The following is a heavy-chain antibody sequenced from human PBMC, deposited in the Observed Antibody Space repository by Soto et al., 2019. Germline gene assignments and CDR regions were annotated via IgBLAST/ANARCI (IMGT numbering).Heavy chain of an antibody. Sequence: GASVKVSCKASGYTFTSYAMHWVRQAPGQRLEWMGWINAGNGNTKYSQKFQGRVTITRDTSASTAYMELNSLRAEDSALYYCAKTRGSIAAPFDYWGQGTLVTVSS. J-gene: IGHJ4*02. CDR2: INAGNGNT. V-gene: IGHV1-3*01. CDR1: GYTFTSYA. CDR3: AKTRGSIAAPFDY. D-gene: IGHD6-6*01.